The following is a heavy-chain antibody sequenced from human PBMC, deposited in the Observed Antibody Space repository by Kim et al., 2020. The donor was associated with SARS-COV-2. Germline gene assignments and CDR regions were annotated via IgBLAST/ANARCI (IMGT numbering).Heavy chain of an antibody. D-gene: IGHD6-19*01. Sequence: SPSFQGQVTSSADKSISTAYLQWSSLKASDTAMYYCARPNSSGWYGAFDIWGQGTMVTVSS. J-gene: IGHJ3*02. CDR3: ARPNSSGWYGAFDI. V-gene: IGHV5-51*01.